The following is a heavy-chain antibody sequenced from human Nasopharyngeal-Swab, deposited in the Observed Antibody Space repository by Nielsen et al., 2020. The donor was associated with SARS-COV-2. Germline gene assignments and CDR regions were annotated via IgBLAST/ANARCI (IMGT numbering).Heavy chain of an antibody. V-gene: IGHV4-59*01. CDR3: ARVRDNGGADV. Sequence: SATLSLTFTVSGGSISGYYWSWIRQPPGKGLEYIWYIYYSGNTNYNPSLKSRVTISVDTSKSKFSLKLSSVTAADAGVYYCARVRDNGGADVWGKGTTVTVSS. J-gene: IGHJ6*04. CDR2: IYYSGNT. CDR1: GGSISGYY. D-gene: IGHD1-14*01.